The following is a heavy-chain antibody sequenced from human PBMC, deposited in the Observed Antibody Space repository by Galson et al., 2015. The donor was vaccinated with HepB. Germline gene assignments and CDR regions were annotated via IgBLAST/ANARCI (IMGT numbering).Heavy chain of an antibody. J-gene: IGHJ4*02. CDR1: GFTFSLFS. V-gene: IGHV3-64D*06. Sequence: SLRLSCAASGFTFSLFSMHWVRQAPGKGPEFVSGIMRNAYNSDYSDSAKGRFTITSDDSKNELYPQMTSLRPEDTATYYGVKGVFGNGWDFWGQGTLVTVSS. D-gene: IGHD2-8*01. CDR2: IMRNAYNS. CDR3: VKGVFGNGWDF.